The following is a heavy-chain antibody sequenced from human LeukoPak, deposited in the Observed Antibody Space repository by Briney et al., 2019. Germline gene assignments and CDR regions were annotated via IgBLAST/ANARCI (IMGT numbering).Heavy chain of an antibody. CDR1: GFTFDDYA. CDR2: IGWNSGGI. J-gene: IGHJ4*02. Sequence: SGGSLRLSCAASGFTFDDYAMHWVRQAPGKGLEWVSGIGWNSGGIVYADSVKGRFTISRDNAKNSLYLQMNSLGAEDTALYYCVKVTAAGSVDHWGQGTLVTVSS. CDR3: VKVTAAGSVDH. D-gene: IGHD6-13*01. V-gene: IGHV3-9*01.